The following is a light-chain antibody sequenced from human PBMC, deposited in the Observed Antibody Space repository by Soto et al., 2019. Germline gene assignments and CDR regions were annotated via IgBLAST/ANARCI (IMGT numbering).Light chain of an antibody. CDR1: NIVIKT. CDR2: DDS. Sequence: SYDLTQPPSVPVAPGQTARVTCGGNNIVIKTVHWYQQKSGQAPVLVVYDDSDRPSGIPERFSGSNSGDTATLTIRRVEAGDEADYYCQVWDINSAHVVFGGGTQLTVL. CDR3: QVWDINSAHVV. V-gene: IGLV3-21*02. J-gene: IGLJ2*01.